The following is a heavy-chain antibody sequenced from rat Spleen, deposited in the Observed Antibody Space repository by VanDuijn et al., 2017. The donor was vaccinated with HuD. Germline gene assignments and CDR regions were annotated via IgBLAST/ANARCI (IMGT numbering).Heavy chain of an antibody. J-gene: IGHJ2*01. CDR3: ARWGIGYGGYPFDY. CDR2: ISYSGST. D-gene: IGHD1-11*01. CDR1: GYSITSNY. V-gene: IGHV3-1*01. Sequence: EVQLQESGPGLVKPSQSLSLTCSVTGYSITSNYWGWIRKFPGNKMEWMGYISYSGSTSYNPSLKSRISITRDTSKNQFFLQLNSVTTEDTATYYCARWGIGYGGYPFDYWGQGVMVTVSS.